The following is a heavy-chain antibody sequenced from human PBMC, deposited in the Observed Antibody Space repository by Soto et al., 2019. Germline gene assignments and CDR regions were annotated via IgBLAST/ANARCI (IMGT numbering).Heavy chain of an antibody. CDR3: ARGYPSGYYYGSGSYRTPFDY. J-gene: IGHJ4*02. CDR2: INPNSGGT. CDR1: GYTFTCYY. D-gene: IGHD3-10*01. V-gene: IGHV1-2*02. Sequence: XSVKVSCKASGYTFTCYYMHWVRQAPGQGLEWMGWINPNSGGTNYAQKFQGRVTMTRDTSISTAYMELSRLRSDDTAVYYCARGYPSGYYYGSGSYRTPFDYWGQGTLVTVSS.